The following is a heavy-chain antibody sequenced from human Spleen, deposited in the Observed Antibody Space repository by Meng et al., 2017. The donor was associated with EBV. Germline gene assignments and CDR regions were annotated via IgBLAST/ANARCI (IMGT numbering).Heavy chain of an antibody. V-gene: IGHV1-18*01. J-gene: IGHJ4*02. CDR2: ISASAYGGGT. Sequence: QVHWGKSSPEVKKPGASVKVSCEASGYNFPKYGIRWVRQAPGQGLEWMGSISASAYGGGTKYAQKFQGRVTMTADTSTATAYMELRSLTYDDTAVYYCARTNALDSWGQGTLVTVSS. CDR3: ARTNALDS. CDR1: GYNFPKYG.